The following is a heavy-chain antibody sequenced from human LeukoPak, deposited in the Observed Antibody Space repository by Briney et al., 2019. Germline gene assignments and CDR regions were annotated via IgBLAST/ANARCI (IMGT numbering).Heavy chain of an antibody. D-gene: IGHD3-22*01. Sequence: GGSLRLSCAAPGFSFSRNDMHWVRQPTGERLEWVSRIGSAGDTYNAGSVKGRFTISRGNANNSLYLHMIGLRAGDTAVYYCARSGVVTNSTDFTDYYCIDVWGKGTTVTVSS. CDR1: GFSFSRND. J-gene: IGHJ6*03. V-gene: IGHV3-13*01. CDR3: ARSGVVTNSTDFTDYYCIDV. CDR2: IGSAGDT.